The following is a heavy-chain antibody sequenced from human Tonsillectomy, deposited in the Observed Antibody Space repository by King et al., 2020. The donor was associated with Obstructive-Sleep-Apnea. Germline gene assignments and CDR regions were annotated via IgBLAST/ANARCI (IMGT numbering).Heavy chain of an antibody. CDR1: SGSISSYY. V-gene: IGHV4-59*01. J-gene: IGHJ4*02. Sequence: VQLQESGPGLVKPSETLSLTCTVSSGSISSYYWTWIRQPPGKGLEWIGYIYYSGSTNYNPSLKSRVTISVDTSKNQFSLKLSSVTAADTAVYYCARGYSYGSRTITNDYWGQGTLVTVSS. CDR3: ARGYSYGSRTITNDY. CDR2: IYYSGST. D-gene: IGHD5-18*01.